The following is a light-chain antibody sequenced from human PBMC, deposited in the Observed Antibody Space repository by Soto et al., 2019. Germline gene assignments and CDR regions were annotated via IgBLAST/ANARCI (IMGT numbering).Light chain of an antibody. V-gene: IGKV1-5*01. CDR1: HNIERW. Sequence: IQMTQSPSTLSASVGDRVTITCRASHNIERWMAWYQQKRWRAPSRLIFDATTLHSGVPSRCSGGGSGTEFTLTINGLQPDDVATYYCQQCAKSSTFGQGTTVEIK. J-gene: IGKJ1*01. CDR3: QQCAKSST. CDR2: DAT.